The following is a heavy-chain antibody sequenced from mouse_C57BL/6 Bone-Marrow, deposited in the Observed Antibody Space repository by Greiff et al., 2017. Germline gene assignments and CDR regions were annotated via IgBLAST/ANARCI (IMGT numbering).Heavy chain of an antibody. CDR2: INYDGSST. D-gene: IGHD2-3*01. Sequence: EVQLVESEGGLVQPGSSMKLSCTASGFTFSDYYMAWVRQVPEKGLEWVANINYDGSSTYYLDSLKSRFIISRDNAKNILYLQMSSLKSEDTATYYCARDQDDGYWYFDVWGTGTTVTVSS. CDR3: ARDQDDGYWYFDV. J-gene: IGHJ1*03. CDR1: GFTFSDYY. V-gene: IGHV5-16*01.